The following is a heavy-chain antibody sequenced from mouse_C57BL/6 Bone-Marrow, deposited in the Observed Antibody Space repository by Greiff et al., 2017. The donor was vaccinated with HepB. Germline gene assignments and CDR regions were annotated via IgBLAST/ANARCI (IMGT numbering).Heavy chain of an antibody. Sequence: VQLQQPGAELVRPGTSVKLSCKASGYTFTSYWMHWVKQRPGQGLEWIGVIDPSDSYTNYNQKFKGKATLTVDTSSSTAYMQLSSLTSEDSAVYYCARGTTVVAKKGDYWGQGTTLTVSS. D-gene: IGHD1-1*01. J-gene: IGHJ2*01. CDR2: IDPSDSYT. CDR1: GYTFTSYW. CDR3: ARGTTVVAKKGDY. V-gene: IGHV1-59*01.